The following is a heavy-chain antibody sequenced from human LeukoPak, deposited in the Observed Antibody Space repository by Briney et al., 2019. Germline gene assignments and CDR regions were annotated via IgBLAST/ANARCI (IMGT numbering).Heavy chain of an antibody. J-gene: IGHJ4*02. CDR3: ARTAADSSGYYLDY. CDR2: ISSSSSYI. D-gene: IGHD3-22*01. V-gene: IGHV3-21*01. CDR1: GFTFSSYS. Sequence: PGGSLRLSCAASGFTFSSYSMNWVRQAPGKGPEWVSSISSSSSYIYYADSVKGRFTISRDNAKNSLYLQMNSLRAEDTAVYYCARTAADSSGYYLDYWGQGTLVTVSS.